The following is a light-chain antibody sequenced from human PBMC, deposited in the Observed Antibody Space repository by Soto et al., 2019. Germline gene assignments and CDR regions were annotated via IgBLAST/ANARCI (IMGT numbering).Light chain of an antibody. Sequence: EIVLTQSPATVSLSPGERATLSCLASQSLSSYLAWYQQKPGQAPRLLIYDASNRANGIPARFTGSGSGTDFTLTISSLEPEDFAVYFCQQRAGWPPTFGGGTKVDIK. CDR1: QSLSSY. CDR2: DAS. CDR3: QQRAGWPPT. J-gene: IGKJ4*01. V-gene: IGKV3-11*01.